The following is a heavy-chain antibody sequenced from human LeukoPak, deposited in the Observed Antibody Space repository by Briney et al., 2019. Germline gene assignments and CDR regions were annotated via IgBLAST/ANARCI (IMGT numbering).Heavy chain of an antibody. V-gene: IGHV1-69*04. Sequence: GASVKVSCKASGGTFSSYAISWVRQAPGQGLEWMGRIIPILGIANYAQKFQGRVTITADKFTSTAYMELSSLRSEDTAVYYCARDEGLGRLQSFFDYWGQGTLVTVSS. J-gene: IGHJ4*02. D-gene: IGHD5-24*01. CDR1: GGTFSSYA. CDR2: IIPILGIA. CDR3: ARDEGLGRLQSFFDY.